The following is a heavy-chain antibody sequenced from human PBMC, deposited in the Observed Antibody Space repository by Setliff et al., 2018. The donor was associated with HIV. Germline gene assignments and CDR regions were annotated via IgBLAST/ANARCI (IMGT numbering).Heavy chain of an antibody. CDR3: TTCRHRPSNWFDP. Sequence: SETLSLTCAVSGGSVSSPSYYWGWIRQPPGKGLEWIGSVYNSGITFKNPSLKSRVSISVDRSGNQFSLRLTSVTAADTAVYYCTTCRHRPSNWFDPWGQGTVVTVSS. CDR1: GGSVSSPSYY. V-gene: IGHV4-39*07. J-gene: IGHJ5*02. CDR2: VYNSGIT.